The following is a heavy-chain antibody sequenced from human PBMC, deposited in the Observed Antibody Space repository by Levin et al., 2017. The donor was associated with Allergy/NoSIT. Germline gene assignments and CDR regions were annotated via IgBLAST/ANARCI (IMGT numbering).Heavy chain of an antibody. V-gene: IGHV1-2*02. J-gene: IGHJ4*02. D-gene: IGHD3-10*01. CDR3: APLGYYYGSGSYNPAYFDY. CDR1: GYTFTGYY. Sequence: GASVKVSCKASGYTFTGYYMHWVRQAPGQGLEWMGWINPNSGGTNYAQKFQGRVTMTRDTSISTAYMELSRLRSDDTAVYYCAPLGYYYGSGSYNPAYFDYWGQGTLVTVSS. CDR2: INPNSGGT.